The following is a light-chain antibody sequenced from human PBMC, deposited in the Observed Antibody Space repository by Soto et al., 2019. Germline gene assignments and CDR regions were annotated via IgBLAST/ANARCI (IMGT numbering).Light chain of an antibody. V-gene: IGLV6-57*04. CDR3: QSYDSDFVV. CDR1: SGSIANNY. Sequence: NFMLTQPHSVSESPGKTLSISCTRSSGSIANNYVQWYQQRPGSAPTTVIYENNQRLCGVPDRFSGSTDGSSNSASLTISGLQTEDEADYYCQSYDSDFVVFGGGTKVTVL. CDR2: ENN. J-gene: IGLJ2*01.